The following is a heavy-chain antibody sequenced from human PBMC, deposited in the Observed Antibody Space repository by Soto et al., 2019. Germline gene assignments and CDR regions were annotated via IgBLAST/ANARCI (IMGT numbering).Heavy chain of an antibody. CDR3: ARDPSYYGMDV. V-gene: IGHV1-3*01. J-gene: IGHJ6*02. Sequence: ASVKVSCKASGYTFTSYAMHWVRQAPGQRLEWMGWINAGNGNTKYSQKFQGRVTITRDTSASTTYMELSSLRSEDTAVYYCARDPSYYGMDVWGQGTTVTVSS. CDR1: GYTFTSYA. CDR2: INAGNGNT.